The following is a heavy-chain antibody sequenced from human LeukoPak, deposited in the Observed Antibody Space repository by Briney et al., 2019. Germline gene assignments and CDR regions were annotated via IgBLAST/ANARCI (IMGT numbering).Heavy chain of an antibody. CDR2: INPNSGGT. Sequence: ASVKVSCKASGYTFTSYGISWVRQAPGQGLEWMGWINPNSGGTNYAQKFQGRVTMTRDTAISTAYMELSRLRSDDTAVYYCARGVYYYDSSGYPYFDYWGQGTLVTVSS. CDR1: GYTFTSYG. J-gene: IGHJ4*02. V-gene: IGHV1-2*02. D-gene: IGHD3-22*01. CDR3: ARGVYYYDSSGYPYFDY.